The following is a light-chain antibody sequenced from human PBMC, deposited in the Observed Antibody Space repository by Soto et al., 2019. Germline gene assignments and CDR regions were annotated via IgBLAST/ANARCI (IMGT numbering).Light chain of an antibody. CDR2: GAS. J-gene: IGKJ2*01. CDR3: LQYGSSPYT. CDR1: QSVSSSY. V-gene: IGKV3-20*01. Sequence: EIVLTQSPGTLSLSPGERATLSCRASQSVSSSYLAWYEQRPGQAPRPLIYGASRRATGIPDRFSGSGSGTHLTLTNSRLEPEDFAVYYCLQYGSSPYTFGQATKRES.